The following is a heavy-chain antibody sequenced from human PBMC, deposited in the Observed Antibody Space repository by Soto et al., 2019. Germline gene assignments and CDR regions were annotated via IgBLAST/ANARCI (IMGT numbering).Heavy chain of an antibody. V-gene: IGHV6-1*01. D-gene: IGHD3-10*01. Sequence: PAQTLSLTCAISVDSVSSNSAAWNWLRQSPSRGLEWLGRTYYRSKWYNQYVVSVKSRITINADTSKNQLSLQLNSVTPEDTAVYYCARERGVLSEAFDIWGQGTVVTVSS. CDR1: VDSVSSNSAA. J-gene: IGHJ3*02. CDR3: ARERGVLSEAFDI. CDR2: TYYRSKWYN.